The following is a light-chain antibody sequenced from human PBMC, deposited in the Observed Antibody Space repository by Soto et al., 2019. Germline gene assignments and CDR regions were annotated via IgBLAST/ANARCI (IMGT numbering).Light chain of an antibody. J-gene: IGKJ5*01. CDR1: QSVSSW. CDR2: AAS. CDR3: QQANSFPT. V-gene: IGKV1-12*01. Sequence: DIQMTQSPSTLSASVGDTVTVTCRASQSVSSWLAWYQQKPGKAPKLLIYAASSLQSGVPSRFSGSGSGTDFTLTISSLQPEDFATYYCQQANSFPTFGQGTRLEI.